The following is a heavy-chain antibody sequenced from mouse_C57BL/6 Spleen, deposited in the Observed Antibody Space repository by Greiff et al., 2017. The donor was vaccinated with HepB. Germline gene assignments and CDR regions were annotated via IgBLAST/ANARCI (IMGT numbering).Heavy chain of an antibody. D-gene: IGHD2-14*01. CDR3: ARGTPFAY. CDR1: GFTFSDHG. Sequence: EVQRVESGGGLVKPGGSLKLSCAASGFTFSDHGMHWVRQAPEKGLEWVAYISSGSSTIYYADTVKGRFTISRDNAKNTLFLQMTSLRSEDTAMYYCARGTPFAYWGQGTLVTVSA. CDR2: ISSGSSTI. J-gene: IGHJ3*01. V-gene: IGHV5-17*01.